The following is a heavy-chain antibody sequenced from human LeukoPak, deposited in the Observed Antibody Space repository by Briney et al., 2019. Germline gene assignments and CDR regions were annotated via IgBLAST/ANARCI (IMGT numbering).Heavy chain of an antibody. Sequence: SLSLTCTVSGGSISSYYWSWIRQPPGKGLEWIGYIYYSGSTNYNPSLKSRVTISVDTSKNQFSLKLSSVTAADTAVYYCARGHLGLSPWGQRTLVTVSS. CDR1: GGSISSYY. CDR2: IYYSGST. V-gene: IGHV4-59*08. CDR3: ARGHLGLSP. D-gene: IGHD3-16*02. J-gene: IGHJ5*02.